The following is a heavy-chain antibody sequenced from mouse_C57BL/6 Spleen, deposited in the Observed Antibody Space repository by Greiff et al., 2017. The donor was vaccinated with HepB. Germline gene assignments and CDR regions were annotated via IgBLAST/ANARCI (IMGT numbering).Heavy chain of an antibody. J-gene: IGHJ2*01. CDR1: GYSITSGYY. Sequence: EVKLQESGPGLVKPSQSLSLTCSVTGYSITSGYYWNWMRQFPGNKLEWMGYISYDGSNNYNPSLKNRISITRDTSKNQFFLKLNSVTTEDTATYYCAGYYGSSFDYWGQGTTLTVSS. CDR3: AGYYGSSFDY. V-gene: IGHV3-6*01. D-gene: IGHD1-1*01. CDR2: ISYDGSN.